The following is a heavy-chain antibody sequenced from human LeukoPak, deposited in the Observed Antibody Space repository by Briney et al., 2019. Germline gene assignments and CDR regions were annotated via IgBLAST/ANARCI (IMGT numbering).Heavy chain of an antibody. CDR3: ARDRERGYSGYDFPHYYYYGMDV. J-gene: IGHJ6*02. CDR1: GFTFSSYS. Sequence: PGGSLRLSCAASGFTFSSYSMNWVRQAPGKGLEWVSSISSSSSYIYYADSVKGRFTISRDNAKNSLYLQMNSLRAEDTAVYYCARDRERGYSGYDFPHYYYYGMDVWGQGTTVTVSS. V-gene: IGHV3-21*01. D-gene: IGHD5-12*01. CDR2: ISSSSSYI.